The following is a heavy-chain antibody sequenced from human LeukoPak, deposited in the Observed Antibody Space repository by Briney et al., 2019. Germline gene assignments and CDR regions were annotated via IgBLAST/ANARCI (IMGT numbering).Heavy chain of an antibody. J-gene: IGHJ2*01. V-gene: IGHV7-4-1*02. CDR1: GYNFTTQG. Sequence: ASVKVSCKASGYNFTTQGINWVRQAPKQGLEWMGWINTYTGDPTYAQGFTGRVVFSFDTSVNTAFLLINSLMAEDSAVYYCARLTRTDWYFDLWGRGTLVTVSS. D-gene: IGHD2-21*02. CDR3: ARLTRTDWYFDL. CDR2: INTYTGDP.